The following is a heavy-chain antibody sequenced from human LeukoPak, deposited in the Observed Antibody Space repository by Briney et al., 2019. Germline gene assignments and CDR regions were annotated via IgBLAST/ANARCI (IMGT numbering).Heavy chain of an antibody. CDR3: VRSWLLVAATRPTDY. D-gene: IGHD1-26*01. CDR2: IKQDESET. Sequence: GGSLRLSCTVSGFTFSSYWMTWVRQAPGKGLEGVASIKQDESETYYVASVEGRFTISRDNAKNSLYLQMNSLRVEDTAIYYCVRSWLLVAATRPTDYWGQGTLVTVSS. CDR1: GFTFSSYW. V-gene: IGHV3-7*01. J-gene: IGHJ4*02.